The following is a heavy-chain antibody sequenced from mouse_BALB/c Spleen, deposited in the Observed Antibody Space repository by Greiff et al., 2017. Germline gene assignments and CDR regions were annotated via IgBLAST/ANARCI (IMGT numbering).Heavy chain of an antibody. V-gene: IGHV2-9*02. Sequence: VQGVESGPGLVAPSQSLSITCTVSGFSLTSYGVHWVRQPPGKGLEWLGVIWAGGSTNYNSALMSRLSISKDNSKSQVFLKMNSLQTDDTAMYYCARDQGYGNYQYYFDYWGQGTTLTVSS. J-gene: IGHJ2*01. D-gene: IGHD2-10*02. CDR3: ARDQGYGNYQYYFDY. CDR2: IWAGGST. CDR1: GFSLTSYG.